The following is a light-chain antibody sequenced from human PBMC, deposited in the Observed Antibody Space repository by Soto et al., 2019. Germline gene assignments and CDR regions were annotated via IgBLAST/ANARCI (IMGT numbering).Light chain of an antibody. CDR1: QSVSNT. J-gene: IGKJ2*01. Sequence: EIVMTQSPATLSVSPGGRATLSCRASQSVSNTLAWYQQKPGQAPRLLIYRASIRAPGIPARFSGGGSGTEFTLTISSLQSKDFAVYYCQHYDNWPYTFGQGTKLEIK. V-gene: IGKV3-15*01. CDR3: QHYDNWPYT. CDR2: RAS.